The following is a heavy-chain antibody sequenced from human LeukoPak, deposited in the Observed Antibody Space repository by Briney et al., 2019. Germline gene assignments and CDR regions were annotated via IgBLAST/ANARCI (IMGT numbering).Heavy chain of an antibody. D-gene: IGHD3-10*01. CDR3: AKDGSGGLAHDAFDI. J-gene: IGHJ3*02. Sequence: GGSLRLSCAASGFTFSSYGMHWVRQAPGKGLEWVAFIRYDGSNKYYADSVKGRFTISRDNSKNTLYLQMNSLRAEDTAVYYCAKDGSGGLAHDAFDIWGQGTLVTVSS. CDR2: IRYDGSNK. CDR1: GFTFSSYG. V-gene: IGHV3-30*02.